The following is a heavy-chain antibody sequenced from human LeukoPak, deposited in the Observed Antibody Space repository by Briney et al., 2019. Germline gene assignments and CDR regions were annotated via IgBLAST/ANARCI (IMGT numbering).Heavy chain of an antibody. CDR2: ISAYNGNT. Sequence: GASVKVSCKASGYTFTSYGISWVQQAPGQGLEWMGWISAYNGNTNYAQKLQGRVTMTTDTSTSTAYMELRSLRSDDTAVYYCARDRVYYDSSGYYLSAFDIWGQGTMVTVSS. V-gene: IGHV1-18*01. CDR1: GYTFTSYG. D-gene: IGHD3-22*01. J-gene: IGHJ3*02. CDR3: ARDRVYYDSSGYYLSAFDI.